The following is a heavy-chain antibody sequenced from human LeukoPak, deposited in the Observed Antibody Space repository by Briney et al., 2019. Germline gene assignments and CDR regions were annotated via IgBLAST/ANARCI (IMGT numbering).Heavy chain of an antibody. CDR2: IYYSGST. J-gene: IGHJ4*02. V-gene: IGHV4-38-2*01. D-gene: IGHD2/OR15-2a*01. CDR1: GYSINSAYY. CDR3: ARTNYLSYFDY. Sequence: PSETLSLTCAVSGYSINSAYYWSWIRQPPGKGLEWIGYIYYSGSTYYNPSLKSRVTISVDTSKNQFSLKLSSVTAADTAVYYCARTNYLSYFDYWGQGTLVTVSS.